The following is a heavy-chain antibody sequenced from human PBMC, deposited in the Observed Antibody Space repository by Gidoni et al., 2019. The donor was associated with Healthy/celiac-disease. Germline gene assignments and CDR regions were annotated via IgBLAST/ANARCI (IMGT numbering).Heavy chain of an antibody. D-gene: IGHD3-10*01. CDR3: ARDAGGSGSGGMDV. Sequence: QVQLVESGGGVVQPGRSLRLSCAASGFTFGSYGMHWVRQAPGKGLGCVGVIWYDGSNKYYADSVKGRFTISRDNSKNTLYLQMNSLRAEDTAVYYCARDAGGSGSGGMDVWGQGTTVTVSS. V-gene: IGHV3-33*01. CDR2: IWYDGSNK. CDR1: GFTFGSYG. J-gene: IGHJ6*02.